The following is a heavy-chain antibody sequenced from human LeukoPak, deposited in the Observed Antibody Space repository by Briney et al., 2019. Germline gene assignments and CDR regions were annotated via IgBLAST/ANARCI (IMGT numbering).Heavy chain of an antibody. CDR1: GGSFSGYY. Sequence: SETLSLTCAVYGGSFSGYYWSWIRQPPGKGLEWIGEINHSGSTSYNPSLKSRVTISVDTSKNQFSLKLSSVTAADTAVYYCARGYQRFDYWGQGTLVTVSS. J-gene: IGHJ4*02. CDR2: INHSGST. D-gene: IGHD2-2*01. CDR3: ARGYQRFDY. V-gene: IGHV4-34*01.